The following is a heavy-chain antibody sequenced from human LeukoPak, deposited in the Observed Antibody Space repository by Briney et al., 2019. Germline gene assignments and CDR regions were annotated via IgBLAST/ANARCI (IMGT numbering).Heavy chain of an antibody. J-gene: IGHJ4*02. D-gene: IGHD2-15*01. Sequence: GGSLRLSCAASGFTFSSYEMNWVRQAPGKGLEWVSYISSSGSTVYYADSVKGRFTISRDNAKNSLYLQMDGLTAEDTAVYYCARVHFVVSVTSVPFDSWGQGTLVAVSS. CDR3: ARVHFVVSVTSVPFDS. V-gene: IGHV3-48*03. CDR2: ISSSGSTV. CDR1: GFTFSSYE.